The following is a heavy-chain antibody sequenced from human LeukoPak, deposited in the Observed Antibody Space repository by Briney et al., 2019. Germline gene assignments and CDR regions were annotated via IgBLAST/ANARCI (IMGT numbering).Heavy chain of an antibody. CDR3: ARDRGSSWLDY. J-gene: IGHJ4*02. CDR2: ISSSSSYI. CDR1: GFTFSPFA. V-gene: IGHV3-21*01. D-gene: IGHD6-13*01. Sequence: GWSLRLSCAISGFTFSPFALPWVRQAAGKGVEWVSSISSSSSYIYYADTVKGRCTISRDNAKNSLYLQMNSLRAEDTAVYYCARDRGSSWLDYWGQGTLVTVSS.